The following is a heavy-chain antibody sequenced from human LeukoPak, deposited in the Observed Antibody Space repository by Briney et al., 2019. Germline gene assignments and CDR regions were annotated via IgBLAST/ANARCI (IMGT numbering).Heavy chain of an antibody. D-gene: IGHD3/OR15-3a*01. V-gene: IGHV3-48*04. CDR2: ISSSSSTI. CDR1: GGSISSSN. Sequence: GTLSLTCAVSGGSISSSNWWSWVRQPPGKGLEWVSYISSSSSTIYYADSVKGRFTISRDNAKNSLYLQMNSLRAEDTAVYYCARDPLGLVEDYWGQGTLVTVSS. CDR3: ARDPLGLVEDY. J-gene: IGHJ4*02.